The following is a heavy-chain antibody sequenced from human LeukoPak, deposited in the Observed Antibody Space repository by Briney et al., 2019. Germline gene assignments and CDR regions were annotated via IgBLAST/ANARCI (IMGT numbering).Heavy chain of an antibody. CDR1: GYTFTGYY. V-gene: IGHV1-2*02. J-gene: IGHJ4*02. CDR2: INPNSGGT. CDR3: AAKGRRDGYNGYFDY. D-gene: IGHD5-24*01. Sequence: ASVKVSCKASGYTFTGYYMHWVRQAPGQGLEWMGWINPNSGGTNYAQKFQGRVTMTRDTSISTAYMELSRLRSDDTAVYYCAAKGRRDGYNGYFDYWGQGTLVTVSS.